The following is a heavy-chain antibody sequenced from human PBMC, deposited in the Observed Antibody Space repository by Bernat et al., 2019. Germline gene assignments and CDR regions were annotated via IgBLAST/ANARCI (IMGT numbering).Heavy chain of an antibody. CDR3: AKGPRGMIVVVITGFDY. CDR1: GFTFSSYA. J-gene: IGHJ4*02. D-gene: IGHD3-22*01. CDR2: ISGSGGST. Sequence: EVQLLESGGGLVQPGGSLRLSCAASGFTFSSYAMSWVRQAPGKGLEWVSAISGSGGSTYYADSVKGRFTISRDNSKNTLYLQMNSLRAEDTAVYYCAKGPRGMIVVVITGFDYWGQGTLVTVSS. V-gene: IGHV3-23*01.